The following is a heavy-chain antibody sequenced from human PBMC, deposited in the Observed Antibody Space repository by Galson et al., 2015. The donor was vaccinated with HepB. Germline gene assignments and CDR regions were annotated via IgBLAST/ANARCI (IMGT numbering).Heavy chain of an antibody. D-gene: IGHD2-8*01. CDR1: GFTVSSNY. V-gene: IGHV3-53*01. Sequence: SLRLSCAASGFTVSSNYMSWVRQVPGKALEGVSVMSNDGTTYYADSVRGRFTISRDNSKNTLYLQMNSLRAEDTAVYYCARGLHCTKGVCYGLDVWGQGTTVTVSS. J-gene: IGHJ6*02. CDR3: ARGLHCTKGVCYGLDV. CDR2: MSNDGTT.